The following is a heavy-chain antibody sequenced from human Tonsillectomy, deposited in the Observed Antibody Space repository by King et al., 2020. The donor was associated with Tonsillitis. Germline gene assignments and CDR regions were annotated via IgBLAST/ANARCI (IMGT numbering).Heavy chain of an antibody. D-gene: IGHD4-17*01. J-gene: IGHJ4*02. CDR3: AREAVTTYYFDY. V-gene: IGHV3-30-3*01. CDR2: ISYDGSNK. CDR1: GFTFSNYA. Sequence: VQLVESGGGVVQPGRSLRLSCAASGFTFSNYAMHWVRQAPGKGLEWVAVISYDGSNKYYADSVKGRFTISRDNSKNTLYLQMNSLRAEDTAVYYCAREAVTTYYFDYWGQGTLVTVSS.